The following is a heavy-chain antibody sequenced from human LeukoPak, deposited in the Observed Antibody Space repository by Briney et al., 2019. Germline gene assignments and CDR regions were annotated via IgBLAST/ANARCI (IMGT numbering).Heavy chain of an antibody. D-gene: IGHD6-13*01. V-gene: IGHV3-9*01. CDR2: ISWNSGSI. CDR3: AKDISAAGTRETYFDY. CDR1: GFTFDDYA. J-gene: IGHJ4*02. Sequence: SLRLSCAASGFTFDDYAMHWVRQAPGKGLEWVSGISWNSGSIGYADSVKGRFTISRDNAKNSLYLQMNSLRAEDTALYYCAKDISAAGTRETYFDYWGQGTLVTVSS.